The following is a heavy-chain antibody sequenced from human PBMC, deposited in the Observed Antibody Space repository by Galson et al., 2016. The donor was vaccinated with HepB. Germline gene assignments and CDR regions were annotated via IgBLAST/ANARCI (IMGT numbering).Heavy chain of an antibody. CDR2: NSRDSGII. D-gene: IGHD1-1*01. CDR3: VRDNDWAFDY. CDR1: GFRFNRYC. V-gene: IGHV3-48*01. Sequence: SLRLSCAASGFRFNRYCMHWVHQAPGKGLEWVSHNSRDSGIIDYADSVKGRFTVSRDNGKNSLFLQMNSLRAEDTAVYYCVRDNDWAFDYWGQGILVTV. J-gene: IGHJ4*02.